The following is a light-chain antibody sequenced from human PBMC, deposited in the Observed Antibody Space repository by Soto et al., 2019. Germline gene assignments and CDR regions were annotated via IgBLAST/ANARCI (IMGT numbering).Light chain of an antibody. V-gene: IGKV3-20*01. CDR1: QSVSSSY. CDR2: GAS. CDR3: QQYGSSPPYT. J-gene: IGKJ2*01. Sequence: EIVLTQSPGTLSLPPGERATLSCRASQSVSSSYLAWYQQKPGQAPRLLIYGASSRATGIPDRFSGSGSGTDFTLAISRLEPEDVAVYYCQQYGSSPPYTFGQGTKLEIK.